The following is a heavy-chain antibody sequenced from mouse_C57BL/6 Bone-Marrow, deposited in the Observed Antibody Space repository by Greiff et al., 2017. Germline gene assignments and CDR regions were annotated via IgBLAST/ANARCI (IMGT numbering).Heavy chain of an antibody. CDR3: ARQLRLPFYFDY. V-gene: IGHV1-26*01. Sequence: EVQLQESGPELVKPGASVKISCKASGYTFTDYYMNWVKQSHGKSLEWIGDINPNNGGTSYNQKFKGKATLTVDKSSSTAYMELRSLTSEDSAVYYCARQLRLPFYFDYWGQGTTLTVSS. CDR1: GYTFTDYY. J-gene: IGHJ2*01. CDR2: INPNNGGT. D-gene: IGHD3-2*02.